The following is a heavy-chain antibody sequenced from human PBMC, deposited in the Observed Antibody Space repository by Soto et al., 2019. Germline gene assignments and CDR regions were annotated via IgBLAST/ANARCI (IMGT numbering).Heavy chain of an antibody. J-gene: IGHJ4*02. V-gene: IGHV3-23*01. CDR3: AKDQGSSGWRGGGFFDN. CDR1: GFTFTSYA. Sequence: GGSLRLSCAASGFTFTSYAFSRVRQAPGKGLEWFSSISGSAGNTYYTDSVKGRFTISRDNSKDTLYLEMNSLRAEDTAIYYCAKDQGSSGWRGGGFFDNWGLGTLVTVS. D-gene: IGHD6-19*01. CDR2: ISGSAGNT.